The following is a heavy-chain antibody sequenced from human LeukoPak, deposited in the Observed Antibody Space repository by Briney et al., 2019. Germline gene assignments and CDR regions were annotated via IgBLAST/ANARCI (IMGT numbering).Heavy chain of an antibody. CDR2: IWYDGSNK. CDR3: AKTVVVITFRFDS. CDR1: GFTFSSYG. J-gene: IGHJ4*02. D-gene: IGHD2-21*01. Sequence: HPGRSLRLSCAASGFTFSSYGMHWVRQAPGKGLEWVAVIWYDGSNKYYADSVKGRFTISRDNSKNTLYLQMNSLRAEDTAIYYCAKTVVVITFRFDSWGQGSLVTVSS. V-gene: IGHV3-33*06.